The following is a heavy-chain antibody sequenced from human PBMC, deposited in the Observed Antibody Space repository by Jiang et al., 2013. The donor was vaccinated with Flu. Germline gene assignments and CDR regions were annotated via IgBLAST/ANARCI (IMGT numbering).Heavy chain of an antibody. J-gene: IGHJ4*02. Sequence: GAEVKKPGSSVKVSCKASGGTLNNYGISWVRQAPGQGLEWMGGFIPIIDTSNYAQKFQGRVTITADRSTSTAYMELSSLRSEDTAVYYCVRDGSQSGNYFDYWGQG. D-gene: IGHD3-10*01. CDR3: VRDGSQSGNYFDY. V-gene: IGHV1-69*06. CDR2: FIPIIDTS. CDR1: GGTLNNYG.